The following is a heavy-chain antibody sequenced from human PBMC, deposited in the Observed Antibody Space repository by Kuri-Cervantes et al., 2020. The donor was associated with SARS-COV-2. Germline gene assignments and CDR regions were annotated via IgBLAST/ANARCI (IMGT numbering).Heavy chain of an antibody. CDR2: LNPGGAT. Sequence: GESLKISCAASGFTVSTNFMNFLRQSAGKGLEWVSSLNPGGATFYADSVKGRFTISTDTSKNMVFLQMNNLRVDDTAVYYCARGMAGTPRYFDCWGRGTLVTVSS. D-gene: IGHD5-24*01. J-gene: IGHJ4*01. CDR1: GFTVSTNF. V-gene: IGHV3-53*01. CDR3: ARGMAGTPRYFDC.